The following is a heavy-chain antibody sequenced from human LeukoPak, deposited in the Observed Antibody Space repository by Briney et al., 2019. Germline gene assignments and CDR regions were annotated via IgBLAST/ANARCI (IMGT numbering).Heavy chain of an antibody. V-gene: IGHV4-59*11. CDR1: GGSISSHY. J-gene: IGHJ6*03. D-gene: IGHD2-15*01. CDR3: GRDALVGYFSYYYMDV. CDR2: ISNSGST. Sequence: SETLSLTCTVSGGSISSHYWTWIRQSPGKGLEWIGDISNSGSTSYNPSLKSRVTISIDTSNNQFSLKLSSVTAANTAVYYCGRDALVGYFSYYYMDVWAKGPRSPSP.